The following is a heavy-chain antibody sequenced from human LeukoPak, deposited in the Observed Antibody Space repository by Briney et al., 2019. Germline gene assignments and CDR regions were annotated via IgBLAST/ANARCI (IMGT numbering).Heavy chain of an antibody. V-gene: IGHV4-34*01. CDR3: ARGRLYYDFWSGYFFDY. Sequence: SETLSLTCAVYGGSFSGYYWSWIRQPPGKGLEWIGEINHSGSTNYNPSLKSRVTISVDTSKNQFSLKLSSVTAADTAVYYCARGRLYYDFWSGYFFDYWGQGTLVTVSS. J-gene: IGHJ4*02. CDR1: GGSFSGYY. CDR2: INHSGST. D-gene: IGHD3-3*01.